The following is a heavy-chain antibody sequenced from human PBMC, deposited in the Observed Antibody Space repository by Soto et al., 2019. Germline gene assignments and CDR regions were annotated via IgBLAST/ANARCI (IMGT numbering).Heavy chain of an antibody. CDR2: FDPEDGET. Sequence: ASVKVSCKVSGYTLTELSMHWVRQAPGKGLEWMGGFDPEDGETIYAQKFQGRVTMTEYTSTATAHMELRSLRSDDTAVYDFAGDIRNRFFLEGGFLVSSGRVGYWGQGTLVTVSS. V-gene: IGHV1-24*01. CDR3: AGDIRNRFFLEGGFLVSSGRVGY. J-gene: IGHJ4*02. D-gene: IGHD3-22*01. CDR1: GYTLTELS.